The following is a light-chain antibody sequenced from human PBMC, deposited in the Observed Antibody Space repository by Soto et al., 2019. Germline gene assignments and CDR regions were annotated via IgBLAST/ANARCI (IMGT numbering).Light chain of an antibody. CDR1: QSLGHSNGHTY. J-gene: IGKJ2*01. CDR3: LQTTAFPHT. V-gene: IGKV2-24*01. CDR2: RIV. Sequence: DIVMTQTPLSPPAVLVQPASISCKSSQSLGHSNGHTYLTWIQQRPGRPPRRLVYRIVNRFFGVPDRFSGSGGGREFTLKISAVAAEDVGVYYCLQTTAFPHTFGQGTKLDIK.